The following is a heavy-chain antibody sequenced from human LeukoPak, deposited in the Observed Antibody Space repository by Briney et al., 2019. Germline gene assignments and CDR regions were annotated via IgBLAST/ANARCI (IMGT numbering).Heavy chain of an antibody. CDR1: GGTSRKYG. V-gene: IGHV1-18*01. Sequence: ASVKVSCKASGGTSRKYGISRVRQAPGQGLEWRGWSSAYNGNTNYAQKLQGRVTMTTDTSTSTAYMELRSLRSDDTAVYYCARDQTTRRYYFYGMDVWGQGTTVTVSS. CDR2: SSAYNGNT. D-gene: IGHD1-7*01. J-gene: IGHJ6*02. CDR3: ARDQTTRRYYFYGMDV.